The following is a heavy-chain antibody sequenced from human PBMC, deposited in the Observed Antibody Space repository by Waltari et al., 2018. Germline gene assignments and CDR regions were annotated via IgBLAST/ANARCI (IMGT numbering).Heavy chain of an antibody. CDR1: GFTFSRHW. V-gene: IGHV3-7*01. CDR2: INRDGSER. J-gene: IGHJ3*02. D-gene: IGHD1-26*01. Sequence: EVQLVESGGGLVQPGGSLRLSCEVSGFTFSRHWMSWFRQAPGKGLEWVANINRDGSERYYVDSVKGRFTISRDNAKNSLYLQMNSLRAEDTAVYYCARESIVGKRDDAFDIWGQGTMITVSS. CDR3: ARESIVGKRDDAFDI.